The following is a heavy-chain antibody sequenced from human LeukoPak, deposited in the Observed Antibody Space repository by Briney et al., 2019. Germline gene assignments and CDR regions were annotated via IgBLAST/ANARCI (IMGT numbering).Heavy chain of an antibody. D-gene: IGHD2-2*01. V-gene: IGHV3-23*01. Sequence: GGSLRLSCAASGFTFSSYGMSWVRQAPGKGLEWVSAISGSGGSTYYADSVKGRFTISRDNSKNTLYLQMNSLRDEDTAVYYCAKSIITVVVPAAIAYWGQGTLVTVSS. CDR2: ISGSGGST. CDR1: GFTFSSYG. J-gene: IGHJ4*02. CDR3: AKSIITVVVPAAIAY.